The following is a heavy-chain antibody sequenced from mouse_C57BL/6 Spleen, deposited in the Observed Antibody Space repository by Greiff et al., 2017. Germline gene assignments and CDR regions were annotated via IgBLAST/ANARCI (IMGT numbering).Heavy chain of an antibody. D-gene: IGHD2-4*01. Sequence: QVQLKESGPGLVQPSQSLSITCTVSGFSFTSYGVPWVRQSPGKGLEWLGVIWSGGSTDYSAAFISSLSISKDNYKSQVYFKMNSLQAEDTAIYYCASYDCLPRGYWGQGTTLTVSS. CDR2: IWSGGST. CDR3: ASYDCLPRGY. J-gene: IGHJ2*01. CDR1: GFSFTSYG. V-gene: IGHV2-2*01.